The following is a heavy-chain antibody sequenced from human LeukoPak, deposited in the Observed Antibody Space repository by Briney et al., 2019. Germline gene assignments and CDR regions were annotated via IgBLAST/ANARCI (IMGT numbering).Heavy chain of an antibody. CDR2: LSSSGSTI. D-gene: IGHD3-16*02. CDR1: GFTFSDYY. CDR3: ARGGDDYVWGSYRYTGPLDY. V-gene: IGHV3-11*01. J-gene: IGHJ4*02. Sequence: PGGSLRLYCAASGFTFSDYYMSWIRGASGKGLLRRSYLSSSGSTIYYADSVKGRFTISRDNAKNSLYLQMNSLRAEDTAVYYCARGGDDYVWGSYRYTGPLDYWGQGTLVTVSS.